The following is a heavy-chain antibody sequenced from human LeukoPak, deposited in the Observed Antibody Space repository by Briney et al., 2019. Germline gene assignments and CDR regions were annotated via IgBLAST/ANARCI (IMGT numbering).Heavy chain of an antibody. CDR3: ARCSRERATDY. D-gene: IGHD1-26*01. J-gene: IGHJ4*02. Sequence: SETLSLTCTVSGGSISSYYWSWIRQPPGKGLEWIGYIYYSGSTNYNPSLKSRVTISVDTSKNQFSLKLSSVTAADTAVYYCARCSRERATDYWGQGTLVTVSS. CDR1: GGSISSYY. V-gene: IGHV4-59*08. CDR2: IYYSGST.